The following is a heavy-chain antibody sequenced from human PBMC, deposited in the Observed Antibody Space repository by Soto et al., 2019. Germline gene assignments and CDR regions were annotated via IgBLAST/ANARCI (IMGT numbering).Heavy chain of an antibody. CDR2: IFHDGTA. D-gene: IGHD3-10*01. CDR3: ARLVYDTRLNYMYFDF. V-gene: IGHV4-4*02. CDR1: GVSLTSGNW. J-gene: IGHJ4*02. Sequence: KPSETLSLTCAVSGVSLTSGNWWTWVRQSPQRGLEYIGEIFHDGTANYYPSFERRVAMSVDTSRNQFSLKLTSVAAADTAVYFCARLVYDTRLNYMYFDFWGPGTLVTGLL.